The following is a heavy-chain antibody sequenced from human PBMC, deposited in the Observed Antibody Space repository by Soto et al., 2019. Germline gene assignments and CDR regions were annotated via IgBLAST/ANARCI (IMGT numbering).Heavy chain of an antibody. J-gene: IGHJ4*02. CDR1: GYTFTSYY. Sequence: ASVKVSCKASGYTFTSYYMHWVRQAPGQGLEWMGIINPSGGSTSYAQKFQGRVTMTRDTSTSTVYMELSSLRSEDTAVYYFARDKGVVGATNHFDYWGQGTLVTVSS. CDR3: ARDKGVVGATNHFDY. CDR2: INPSGGST. V-gene: IGHV1-46*01. D-gene: IGHD1-26*01.